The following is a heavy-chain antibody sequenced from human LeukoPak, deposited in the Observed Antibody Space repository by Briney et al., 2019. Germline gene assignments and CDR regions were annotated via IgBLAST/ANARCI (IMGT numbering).Heavy chain of an antibody. CDR3: ARESRDPRQGVVVVAAGY. Sequence: ASVKVSCKASGYTFTSYGISWVRQAPGQGLEWMGWISAYNGNTNYAQKLQGRVTMTTDTSTSTAYMELRSLRSDDTAVYYCARESRDPRQGVVVVAAGYWGQGTLVTVSS. D-gene: IGHD2-15*01. V-gene: IGHV1-18*01. CDR2: ISAYNGNT. J-gene: IGHJ4*02. CDR1: GYTFTSYG.